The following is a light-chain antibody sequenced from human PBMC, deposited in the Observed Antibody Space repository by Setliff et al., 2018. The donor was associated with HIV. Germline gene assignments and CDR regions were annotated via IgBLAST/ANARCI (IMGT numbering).Light chain of an antibody. CDR2: TNS. V-gene: IGLV1-44*01. J-gene: IGLJ1*01. CDR3: ASWDDTLKVYV. Sequence: QSVLTQPPSASGTPGQSVTISCSGSHSNIGTTTVNWYQRLPGAAPKLLIYTNSLRPSGVPNRFSGSKSGTSASLAISGLRSEDEAEYYCASWDDTLKVYVFGSGTRSPS. CDR1: HSNIGTTT.